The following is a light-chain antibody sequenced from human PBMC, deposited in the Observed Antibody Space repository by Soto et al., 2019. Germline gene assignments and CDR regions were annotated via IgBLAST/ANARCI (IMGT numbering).Light chain of an antibody. CDR1: TGAVTTGHF. Sequence: QTVVTQEPSLTVSPGGTVTLTCGSSTGAVTTGHFPYWFQQKPGQVPRTLIYDTNNRYSWTPARFSASLLGDKAALTLSGAQPEDEADYSCLLTYTSNRVFGGGTKLTVL. J-gene: IGLJ3*02. CDR3: LLTYTSNRV. V-gene: IGLV7-46*01. CDR2: DTN.